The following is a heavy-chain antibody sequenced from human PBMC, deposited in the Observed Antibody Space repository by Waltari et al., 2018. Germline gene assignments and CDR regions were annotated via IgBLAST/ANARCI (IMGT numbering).Heavy chain of an antibody. D-gene: IGHD2-2*01. CDR2: INPNRGGT. J-gene: IGHJ4*02. Sequence: QVQLVQSGAEVKKPGASVKVSCKASGYTFTGYYMHWVRQAPGQGLEWMGRINPNRGGTNYAQKFQGRVTMTRDTSISTAYMELSRLRSDDTAVYYCARDSVVVPAATLVVYWGQGTLVTVSS. V-gene: IGHV1-2*06. CDR3: ARDSVVVPAATLVVY. CDR1: GYTFTGYY.